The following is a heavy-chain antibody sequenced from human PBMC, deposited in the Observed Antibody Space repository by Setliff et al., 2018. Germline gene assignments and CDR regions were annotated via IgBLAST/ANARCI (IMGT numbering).Heavy chain of an antibody. D-gene: IGHD3-3*01. V-gene: IGHV3-7*01. CDR2: INPHGSEK. CDR1: GLSYINDW. CDR3: AKDVFDFRTGQAGP. Sequence: GGSLRLSCTASGLSYINDWVSWVRQAPGKGLEWLASINPHGSEKYYADSVKGRFTISRDNAKNSLSLQMNNLRTEDTAVYYCAKDVFDFRTGQAGPWGQGTLVTVSS. J-gene: IGHJ5*02.